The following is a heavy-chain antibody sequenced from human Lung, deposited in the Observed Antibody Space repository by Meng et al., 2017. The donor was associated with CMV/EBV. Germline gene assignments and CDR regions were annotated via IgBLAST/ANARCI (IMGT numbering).Heavy chain of an antibody. J-gene: IGHJ6*02. CDR3: ARDPLWFGVNYYYGMDV. CDR2: ISSNGSTI. Sequence: GGSXRLXCAASGFTFSDYNMNWVRQAPGKGLEWVSYISSNGSTIYYADSVKGRFTISRDNAKNSLYLQMNSLRAEDTAVYYCARDPLWFGVNYYYGMDVWXQGNXVTVSS. CDR1: GFTFSDYN. D-gene: IGHD3-10*01. V-gene: IGHV3-48*04.